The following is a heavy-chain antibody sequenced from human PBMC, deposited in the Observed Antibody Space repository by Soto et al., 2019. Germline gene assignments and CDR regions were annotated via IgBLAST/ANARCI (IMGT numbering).Heavy chain of an antibody. Sequence: GESLKISCKGSGYSFTSYWIGWVRQRPGKGLEWMGIIYPGDSDIRYSSSFQGQVTSSADKSISTAYLQWSSLKASDTAMDYCAKHSAVLGIDYWGQGTLGTVS. CDR2: IYPGDSDI. CDR1: GYSFTSYW. CDR3: AKHSAVLGIDY. J-gene: IGHJ4*02. V-gene: IGHV5-51*01. D-gene: IGHD3-10*01.